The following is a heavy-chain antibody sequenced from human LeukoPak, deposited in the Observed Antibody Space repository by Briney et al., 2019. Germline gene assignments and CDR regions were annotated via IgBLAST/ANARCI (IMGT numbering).Heavy chain of an antibody. CDR2: IYYSGST. J-gene: IGHJ4*02. D-gene: IGHD5-18*01. Sequence: SETLPLTCTVSGGSISKRRYSWGWIRQPPGKGLEWIGTIYYSGSTYYNPSLKSRVTIFVDTSENQFSLRLSSVTAADTAVYYCARVSLGGYTYGYVDFWGQGTLVTVSS. CDR1: GGSISKRRYS. CDR3: ARVSLGGYTYGYVDF. V-gene: IGHV4-39*01.